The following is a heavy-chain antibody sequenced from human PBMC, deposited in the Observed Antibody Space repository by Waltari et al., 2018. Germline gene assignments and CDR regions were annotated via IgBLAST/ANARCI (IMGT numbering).Heavy chain of an antibody. CDR1: VFTFSSYA. J-gene: IGHJ1*01. CDR3: AKDPDSGSYSRYFQH. Sequence: EVQLVESGGGLVQPGGSLRLSCAASVFTFSSYAMSWVHQAPGKGLEWVSAISGSGGSTYYADSVKGQFTISRDNSKNTLYLQMNSLRAEDTAVYYCAKDPDSGSYSRYFQHWGQGTLVTVSS. D-gene: IGHD1-26*01. V-gene: IGHV3-23*04. CDR2: ISGSGGST.